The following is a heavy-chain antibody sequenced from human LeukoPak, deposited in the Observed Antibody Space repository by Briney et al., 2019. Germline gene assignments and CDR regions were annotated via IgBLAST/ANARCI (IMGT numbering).Heavy chain of an antibody. J-gene: IGHJ5*02. CDR2: IYWNDEK. Sequence: SGPTLVKPTQTLTLTCTFSGFSLSTSGVGVGWIRQPPGKALEWLALIYWNDEKRYSPSLKSRLTITKDTSKNQVVLTMTIMDPVDTATYYCAHTTYYDFFYDTWGQGTLVTVSS. D-gene: IGHD3-3*01. CDR3: AHTTYYDFFYDT. V-gene: IGHV2-5*01. CDR1: GFSLSTSGVG.